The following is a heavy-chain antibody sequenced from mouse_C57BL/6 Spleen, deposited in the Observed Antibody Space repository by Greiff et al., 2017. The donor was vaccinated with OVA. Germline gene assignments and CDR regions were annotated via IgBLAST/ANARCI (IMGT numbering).Heavy chain of an antibody. V-gene: IGHV1-59*01. J-gene: IGHJ2*01. CDR3: AGGLKDYFDY. CDR2: IDPSDSYT. CDR1: GYTFTSYW. Sequence: QVQLQQPGAELVRPGTSVKLSCKASGYTFTSYWMHWVKQRPGQGLEWIGVIDPSDSYTNYNQKFKGKATLTVDTSSSTVYMQLSSLTSEDSAVYYCAGGLKDYFDYWGQGTTLTVSS. D-gene: IGHD2-4*01.